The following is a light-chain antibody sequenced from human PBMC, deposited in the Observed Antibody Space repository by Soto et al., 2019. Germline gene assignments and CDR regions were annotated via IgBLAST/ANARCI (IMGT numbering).Light chain of an antibody. J-gene: IGKJ1*01. CDR1: QNVNNC. CDR3: QQYNSYWT. Sequence: DIQMTQSPSTLSASVGDRVTITCRASQNVNNCLAWYQQKPGKAPKLLIHKASNLESVVPSRFSGSGSGTVFSLTISSLQPDDFATYYCQQYNSYWTFGQGTKVEIK. CDR2: KAS. V-gene: IGKV1-5*03.